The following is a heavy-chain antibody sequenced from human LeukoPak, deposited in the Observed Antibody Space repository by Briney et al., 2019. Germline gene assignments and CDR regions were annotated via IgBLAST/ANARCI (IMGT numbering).Heavy chain of an antibody. CDR2: IRYDGSNK. CDR3: ATEPVTAIMFDY. J-gene: IGHJ4*02. CDR1: GFTFSSYG. D-gene: IGHD2-21*02. V-gene: IGHV3-30*02. Sequence: GRSLRLSCAASGFTFSSYGMHWVRQAPGKGLEWVAFIRYDGSNKYYADSVKGRFTISRDNSKNTLYLQMNSLRAEDTAVYYCATEPVTAIMFDYWGQGTLVTVSS.